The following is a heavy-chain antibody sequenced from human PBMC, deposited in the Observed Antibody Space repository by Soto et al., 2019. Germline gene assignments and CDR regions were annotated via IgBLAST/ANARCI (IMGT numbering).Heavy chain of an antibody. J-gene: IGHJ4*02. CDR2: ISTSGGRP. D-gene: IGHD3-16*02. V-gene: IGHV3-23*01. CDR1: GITFSNYA. Sequence: PGGSLRLSCTASGITFSNYAMSWVRLAPRKXLEWVSTISTSGGRPYYADSVKGRFTISRDNSKNTLYLQMNSLRAEDTAVYYCAKDPDRYDYVWGTYRYIDHWGQGTLVTVSS. CDR3: AKDPDRYDYVWGTYRYIDH.